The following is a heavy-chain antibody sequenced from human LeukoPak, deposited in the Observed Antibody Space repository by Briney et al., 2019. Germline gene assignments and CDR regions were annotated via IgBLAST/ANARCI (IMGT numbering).Heavy chain of an antibody. J-gene: IGHJ5*02. Sequence: GGALRLSCAASGFTFTSYAMSWVRQAPGKGLEWVSAIGGSGGSTYNADSVKGRFTISRDNSKNTLYLQMNSLRAEDTAVYYCAKRSGYDYYWFDPWGQGTLVTVSS. D-gene: IGHD5-12*01. CDR1: GFTFTSYA. V-gene: IGHV3-23*01. CDR2: IGGSGGST. CDR3: AKRSGYDYYWFDP.